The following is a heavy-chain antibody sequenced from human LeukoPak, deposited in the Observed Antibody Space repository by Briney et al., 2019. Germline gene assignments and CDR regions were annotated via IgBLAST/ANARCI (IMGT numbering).Heavy chain of an antibody. D-gene: IGHD5-18*01. CDR1: GGSISSGGYY. Sequence: SRTLSLTCTVSGGSISSGGYYWSWIRQHPGKGLRGIGYIYYSGSTYYNPSLKSRVTISVDTSKNQFSLKLSSVTAADTAVYYCATLSYRRTYFDYWGQGTLVTVSS. CDR3: ATLSYRRTYFDY. J-gene: IGHJ4*02. V-gene: IGHV4-31*03. CDR2: IYYSGST.